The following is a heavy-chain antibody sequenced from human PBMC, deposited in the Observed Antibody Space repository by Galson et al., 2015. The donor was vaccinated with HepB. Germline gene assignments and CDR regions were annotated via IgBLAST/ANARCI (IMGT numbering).Heavy chain of an antibody. CDR3: ARVGGGLVAPHPSYYFDY. CDR2: IYYSGST. Sequence: SETLSLTCTVSGGSISSSSYYWGWIRQPPGKGLEWIGSIYYSGSTYYNPSLKSRVTISVDTSKNQFSLKLSSVTAADTAVYYCARVGGGLVAPHPSYYFDYWGQGTLVTVSS. J-gene: IGHJ4*02. V-gene: IGHV4-39*07. D-gene: IGHD2-21*01. CDR1: GGSISSSSYY.